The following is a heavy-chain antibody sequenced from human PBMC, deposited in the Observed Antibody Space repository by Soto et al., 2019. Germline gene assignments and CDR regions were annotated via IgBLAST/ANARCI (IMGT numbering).Heavy chain of an antibody. CDR1: GGSISSGDYY. Sequence: SETLSLTCTVPGGSISSGDYYWGWIRQPPGKGLEWIGYIYYSGSTYYNPSLKSRVTISVDTSKNQFSLKLSSVTAADTAVYYCARADYDFWSGSNWFDPWGQGTLVTVSS. V-gene: IGHV4-30-4*01. D-gene: IGHD3-3*01. CDR2: IYYSGST. J-gene: IGHJ5*02. CDR3: ARADYDFWSGSNWFDP.